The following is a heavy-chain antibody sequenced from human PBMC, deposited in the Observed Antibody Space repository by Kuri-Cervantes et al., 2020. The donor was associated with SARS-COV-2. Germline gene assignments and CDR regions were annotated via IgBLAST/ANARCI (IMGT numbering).Heavy chain of an antibody. Sequence: TLSLTCSVSGDSLSRDGHYWTWIRQHPGKGLEWTGYIYYSGRSYYNPSLQSRLTISFDTSQNQFSLKLSPVTAADTAVYYCARSFGTAAGQLGYWGQGTLVTVSS. CDR1: GDSLSRDGHY. CDR3: ARSFGTAAGQLGY. V-gene: IGHV4-31*03. J-gene: IGHJ4*02. CDR2: IYYSGRS. D-gene: IGHD6-13*01.